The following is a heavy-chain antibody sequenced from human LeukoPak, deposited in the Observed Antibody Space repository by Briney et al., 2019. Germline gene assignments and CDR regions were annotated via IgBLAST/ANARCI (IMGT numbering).Heavy chain of an antibody. CDR2: IKQDGSKK. J-gene: IGHJ4*02. CDR3: ARAPYCSGGSCYSPFDY. D-gene: IGHD2-15*01. V-gene: IGHV3-7*01. CDR1: GFPFSSYW. Sequence: GSLRLSCVASGFPFSSYWMTWVRQAPGKGLEWVANIKQDGSKKSYVDSVKGRFTISRDNAKNSLYLQMNSLRAEDTAVYYCARAPYCSGGSCYSPFDYWGQGTLVTVSS.